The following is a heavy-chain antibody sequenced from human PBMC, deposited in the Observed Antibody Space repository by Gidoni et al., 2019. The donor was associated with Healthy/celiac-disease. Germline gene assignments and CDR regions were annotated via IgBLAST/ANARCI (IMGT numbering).Heavy chain of an antibody. CDR2: IYSGGST. CDR1: GFTVSSNY. J-gene: IGHJ3*02. D-gene: IGHD3-22*01. Sequence: EVQLVESGGGLVQPGGSLRLSCAASGFTVSSNYMSWVRQAPGKGLEWVSVIYSGGSTYYADSVKGRFTISRDNSKNTLYLQMNSLRAEDTAVYYCARETSYYYDSKGAFDIWGQGTMVTVSS. CDR3: ARETSYYYDSKGAFDI. V-gene: IGHV3-66*01.